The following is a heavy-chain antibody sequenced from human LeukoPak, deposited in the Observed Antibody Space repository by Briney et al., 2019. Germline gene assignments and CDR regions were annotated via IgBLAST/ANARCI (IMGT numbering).Heavy chain of an antibody. V-gene: IGHV3-11*06. CDR2: ISSSSSYI. CDR3: ARDGGYCGGDCYSGNWFDP. CDR1: GFTFSDYY. J-gene: IGHJ5*02. D-gene: IGHD2-21*02. Sequence: SPGGSLRLSCAASGFTFSDYYMSWIRQAPGKGLEWVSYISSSSSYIYYADSVKGRFTISRDNAKNSLYLQMNSLRAEDTAVYYCARDGGYCGGDCYSGNWFDPWGQGTLVTVSS.